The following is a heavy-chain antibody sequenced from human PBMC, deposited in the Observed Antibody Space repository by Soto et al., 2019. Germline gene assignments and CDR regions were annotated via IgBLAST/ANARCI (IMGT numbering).Heavy chain of an antibody. CDR3: ARSFVVVTDLDY. CDR2: INAGNGNT. D-gene: IGHD2-21*02. Sequence: QVQLAQSEAEEKKPGASVKVSCKASGYTFTSYAMHWVRQAPGQRLEWMGWINAGNGNTEYSQKFQGRVTITRDTSASTAYMDQSILRSEDTAVYYCARSFVVVTDLDYWGQGTLVTVSS. CDR1: GYTFTSYA. J-gene: IGHJ4*02. V-gene: IGHV1-3*05.